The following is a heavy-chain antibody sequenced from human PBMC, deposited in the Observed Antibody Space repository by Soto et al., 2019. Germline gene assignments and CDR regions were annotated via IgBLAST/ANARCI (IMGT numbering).Heavy chain of an antibody. CDR2: IIPIFGTA. J-gene: IGHJ4*02. CDR3: ARVKGSYGDYVGPYTQ. Sequence: QVQLVQSGAEVKKPGSSVKVSCKASGGTFSSYAISWVRQAPGQGLEWMGGIIPIFGTANYAQKFQGRVTITXXEXTXXDDMELGSLRSEDTAVYYCARVKGSYGDYVGPYTQWGQGALVTVSS. D-gene: IGHD4-17*01. V-gene: IGHV1-69*05. CDR1: GGTFSSYA.